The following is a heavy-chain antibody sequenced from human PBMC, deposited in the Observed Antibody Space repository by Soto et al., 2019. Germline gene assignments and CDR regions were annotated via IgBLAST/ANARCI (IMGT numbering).Heavy chain of an antibody. V-gene: IGHV4-59*08. D-gene: IGHD2-21*02. CDR3: ARHPSIVLVTERYYGMDV. CDR2: IYYSGST. CDR1: GGSISSYY. Sequence: PSETLSLTCTVSGGSISSYYWSWIRQPPGKGLEWIGYIYYSGSTNYNPSLKSRVTISVDTSKNQFSLKLSSVTAADTAVYYCARHPSIVLVTERYYGMDVWGQGTTVTVS. J-gene: IGHJ6*02.